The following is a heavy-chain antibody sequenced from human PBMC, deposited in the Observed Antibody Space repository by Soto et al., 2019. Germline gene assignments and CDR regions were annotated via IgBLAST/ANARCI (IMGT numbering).Heavy chain of an antibody. CDR2: ISQTGAYT. D-gene: IGHD1-1*01. CDR1: GFTFSDYY. J-gene: IGHJ4*02. V-gene: IGHV3-11*06. Sequence: QVHLVESGGALVKPGGSLRLSCAASGFTFSDYYISWVRQAPGRGLAWLAYISQTGAYTNYADSVRGRFTISRDNAKNSLYLQMNSLRAEDTAIYYCTSAERGKTGVRVWGQGTLVTVSS. CDR3: TSAERGKTGVRV.